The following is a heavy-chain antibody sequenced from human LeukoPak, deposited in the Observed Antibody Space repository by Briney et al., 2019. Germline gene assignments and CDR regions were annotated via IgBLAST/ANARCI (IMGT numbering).Heavy chain of an antibody. V-gene: IGHV3-30*04. Sequence: GGSLRLSCAASGFTFSSYAMHWVRQAPGKGLEWVAVISYDGSNKYYADSVKGRFTISRDNSKNTLYLQMKSLRAEDTAVYYCAKEHIVVVAGGFDYWGKGTLVTVSS. J-gene: IGHJ4*02. D-gene: IGHD2-15*01. CDR3: AKEHIVVVAGGFDY. CDR2: ISYDGSNK. CDR1: GFTFSSYA.